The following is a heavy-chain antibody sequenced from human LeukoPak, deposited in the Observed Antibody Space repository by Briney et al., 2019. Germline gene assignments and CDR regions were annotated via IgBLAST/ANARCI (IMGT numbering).Heavy chain of an antibody. CDR1: GFTFSSYW. J-gene: IGHJ4*02. CDR2: IKQDGSEK. V-gene: IGHV3-7*03. CDR3: ARDRGSSALYFDY. Sequence: TGGSLRLSCAASGFTFSSYWMSWVRQAPGKGLEWVANIKQDGSEKYYVDSVKGRFTISRDNAKNSLHLPMNSLRAEDTAVYYCARDRGSSALYFDYWGQGTLVTVPS. D-gene: IGHD3-10*01.